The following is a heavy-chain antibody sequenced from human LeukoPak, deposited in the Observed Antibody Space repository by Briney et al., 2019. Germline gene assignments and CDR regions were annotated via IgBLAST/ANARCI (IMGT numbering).Heavy chain of an antibody. Sequence: GGSLRLSCAASGFTFSSYEMNWVRQAPGKGLEWVSYISSSSSTIYYADSVKGRFTISRDNSKNTLYLQMNSLRAEDTAIYFCLREVGAFDYWGQGTLVTVSS. V-gene: IGHV3-48*03. D-gene: IGHD1-26*01. CDR3: LREVGAFDY. CDR2: ISSSSSTI. CDR1: GFTFSSYE. J-gene: IGHJ4*02.